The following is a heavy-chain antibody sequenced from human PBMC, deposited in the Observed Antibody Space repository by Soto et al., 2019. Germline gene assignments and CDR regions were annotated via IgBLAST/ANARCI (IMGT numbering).Heavy chain of an antibody. CDR2: INAGNGNT. D-gene: IGHD3-22*01. Sequence: ASVKVSCKASGYTFTSYAMHWVRQAPGQRLEWMGWINAGNGNTKYSQKFQGRVTITRDTSAGTAYMELSSLRSEDTAVYYCARGLYYYDSSGSIYDYWGQGTLVTVSS. J-gene: IGHJ4*02. V-gene: IGHV1-3*01. CDR1: GYTFTSYA. CDR3: ARGLYYYDSSGSIYDY.